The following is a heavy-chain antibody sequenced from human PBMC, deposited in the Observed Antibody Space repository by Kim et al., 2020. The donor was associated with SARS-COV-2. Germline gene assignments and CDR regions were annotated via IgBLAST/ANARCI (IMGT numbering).Heavy chain of an antibody. CDR2: MNHDGSQI. V-gene: IGHV3-7*01. CDR1: GFTFSLSW. Sequence: GGSLRLSCAASGFTFSLSWMGWVRQSPGKGLEWVANMNHDGSQIYYVDSVRGRFTISRVNAKNSLYLQMTSLRSEDTALYYCARDRETSGSFWGYEAFD. D-gene: IGHD1-26*01. CDR3: ARDRETSGSFWGYEAFD. J-gene: IGHJ3*02.